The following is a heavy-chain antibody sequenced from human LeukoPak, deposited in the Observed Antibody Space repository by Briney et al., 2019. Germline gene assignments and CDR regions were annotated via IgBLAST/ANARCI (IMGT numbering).Heavy chain of an antibody. CDR2: IRHKGYGGTT. D-gene: IGHD6-19*01. V-gene: IGHV3-49*04. CDR1: GFTFGDYA. CDR3: TRENAGSSGDY. Sequence: GGSLRLSCTASGFTFGDYAMSWVRQAPGKGLEWVAFIRHKGYGGTTEYAASVKGRFTVSRDDSKSIAYLQMNSLKTEDTAVYYCTRENAGSSGDYWGQGTLVTVSS. J-gene: IGHJ4*02.